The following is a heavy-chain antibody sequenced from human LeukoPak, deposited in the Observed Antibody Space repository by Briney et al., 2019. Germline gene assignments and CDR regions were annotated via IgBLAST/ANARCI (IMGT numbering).Heavy chain of an antibody. CDR3: AKVGDYYGSGTYSNFDY. CDR2: ISGSGGST. Sequence: GGSLRLSCAASGFTFSSYAMSWVRQAPGKGLEWVSAISGSGGSTYYADSVKGRFTISRDNSKNTLYLQMSSLRAEDTAVYCAKVGDYYGSGTYSNFDYWGQGTLVTVSS. J-gene: IGHJ4*02. V-gene: IGHV3-23*01. D-gene: IGHD3-10*01. CDR1: GFTFSSYA.